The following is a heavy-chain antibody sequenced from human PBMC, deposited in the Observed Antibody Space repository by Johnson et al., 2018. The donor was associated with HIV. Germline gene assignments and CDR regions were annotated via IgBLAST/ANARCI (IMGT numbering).Heavy chain of an antibody. CDR2: IFCGGTT. J-gene: IGHJ3*02. CDR1: GFSVSSNY. Sequence: VQLVESGGGLVQPGGSPRLSCAASGFSVSSNYMSWVRHAPGKGLEWVSVIFCGGTTYYTDSVKGRFTISRDNSKNTLYLQMNSLRAEHTAVYYCAQDSPNLDALDICGQGTIVTVSS. D-gene: IGHD1-14*01. CDR3: AQDSPNLDALDI. V-gene: IGHV3-66*01.